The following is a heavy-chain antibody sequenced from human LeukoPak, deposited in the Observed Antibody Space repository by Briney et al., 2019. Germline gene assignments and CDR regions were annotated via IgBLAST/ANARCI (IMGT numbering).Heavy chain of an antibody. D-gene: IGHD3-22*01. J-gene: IGHJ5*02. V-gene: IGHV4-59*01. CDR1: GGSISNNY. CDR3: AKYTSSGWNWFDP. CDR2: IYYSGMT. Sequence: SETLSLTCTVSGGSISNNYWSWIRQPPGKGLEWIGYIYYSGMTNYNPSLESRVTISLDTSKNQFYLNLRSVTAADTAVYYCAKYTSSGWNWFDPWGQGTLVTVSS.